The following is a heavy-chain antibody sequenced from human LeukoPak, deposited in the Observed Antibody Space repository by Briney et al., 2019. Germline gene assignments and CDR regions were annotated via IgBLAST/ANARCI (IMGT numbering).Heavy chain of an antibody. CDR1: GYSFSNYW. D-gene: IGHD3-10*01. CDR3: ARLAPVVRGVGWFDP. J-gene: IGHJ5*02. Sequence: NHGEFLKISCKGSGYSFSNYWIAWVRQMSGKGLEWMGIIYPTDSETTYNPSFQGQVTISADKSISTAYLQWSSLKASDTATYYCARLAPVVRGVGWFDPWGQGTLVTVSS. V-gene: IGHV5-51*01. CDR2: IYPTDSET.